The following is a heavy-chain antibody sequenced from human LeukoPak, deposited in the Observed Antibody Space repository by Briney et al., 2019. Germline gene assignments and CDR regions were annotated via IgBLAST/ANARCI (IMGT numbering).Heavy chain of an antibody. D-gene: IGHD2-15*01. CDR1: GFTVSSNY. CDR2: IYSGGST. Sequence: HPGGSLRLSCAASGFTVSSNYMSWVRQAPGKGLEWVSVIYSGGSTYYADSVKGRFTISRENAENSLYQQMNSLRAEDTAVYYCARDAAGGGFDYWGQGTLVTVSS. V-gene: IGHV3-53*01. J-gene: IGHJ4*02. CDR3: ARDAAGGGFDY.